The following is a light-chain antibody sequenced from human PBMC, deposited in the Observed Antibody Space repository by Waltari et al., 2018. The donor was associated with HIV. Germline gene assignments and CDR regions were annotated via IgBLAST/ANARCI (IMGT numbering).Light chain of an antibody. CDR1: QNINNNH. Sequence: IVLSQSPGTVSLSPGGRATLSCRASQNINNNHLAWYHQKFGQAPRLLIYDTSNRAPGIPDTFRGSGFGTDFSLTIGRLEPEDFGVYYCQQYGSGYTFGQGTRLDI. J-gene: IGKJ2*01. CDR2: DTS. V-gene: IGKV3-20*01. CDR3: QQYGSGYT.